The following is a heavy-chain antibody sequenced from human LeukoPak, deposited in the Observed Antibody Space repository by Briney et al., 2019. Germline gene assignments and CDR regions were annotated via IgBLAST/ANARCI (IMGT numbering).Heavy chain of an antibody. CDR1: GFTFSSYA. J-gene: IGHJ4*02. CDR2: ISGSGGST. CDR3: AKGDSYGSGGVDY. D-gene: IGHD3-10*01. Sequence: PGGSLRLSCAASGFTFSSYAMSWVRQAPGKGLEWVSAISGSGGSTYYADSVKGRFTIARENDKKTLYMEMNSLRAEDTAVYYCAKGDSYGSGGVDYWGQGTLVTVSS. V-gene: IGHV3-23*01.